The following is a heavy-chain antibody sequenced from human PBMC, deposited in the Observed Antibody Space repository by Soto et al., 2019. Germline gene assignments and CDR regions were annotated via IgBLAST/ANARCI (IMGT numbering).Heavy chain of an antibody. CDR1: GFTFSNAW. Sequence: GGSLRLSCAASGFTFSNAWMSWVRQAPGKGLEWVGRIKSKTDGGTTDYAAPVKGRFTISRDDSKNTLYLQMNSLKHEDTAVYYCARGGYSYGRRYYYYGMDVWGQGTKVTVSS. CDR3: ARGGYSYGRRYYYYGMDV. J-gene: IGHJ6*02. D-gene: IGHD5-18*01. CDR2: IKSKTDGGTT. V-gene: IGHV3-15*01.